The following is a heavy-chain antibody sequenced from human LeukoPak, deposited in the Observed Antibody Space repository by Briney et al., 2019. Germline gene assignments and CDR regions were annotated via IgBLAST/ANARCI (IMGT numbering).Heavy chain of an antibody. CDR2: INPNSGGT. CDR1: GYTFTGYY. Sequence: ASVKVSCKACGYTFTGYYMHWVRQAPGQGLEWMGWINPNSGGTNYAQKFQGRVTMTRATSISTAYMELSRLRSDDTAVYYCARTYDYDSSGHLPSWGQGTTVTVSS. D-gene: IGHD3-22*01. J-gene: IGHJ6*02. CDR3: ARTYDYDSSGHLPS. V-gene: IGHV1-2*02.